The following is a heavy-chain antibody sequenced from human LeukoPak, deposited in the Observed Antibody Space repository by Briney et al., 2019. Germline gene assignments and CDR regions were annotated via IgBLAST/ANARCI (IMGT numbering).Heavy chain of an antibody. J-gene: IGHJ6*02. CDR3: AKDYYDSSGYLLYGMDV. CDR2: ISGSGGST. V-gene: IGHV3-23*01. Sequence: GGSLRLSCAASGFTFSSYAMSWVRQAPGKGLAWVSAISGSGGSTYYADSVKGRFTISRDNSKNTLYLQMNSLRAEDTAVYYCAKDYYDSSGYLLYGMDVWGQGTTVTVSS. CDR1: GFTFSSYA. D-gene: IGHD3-22*01.